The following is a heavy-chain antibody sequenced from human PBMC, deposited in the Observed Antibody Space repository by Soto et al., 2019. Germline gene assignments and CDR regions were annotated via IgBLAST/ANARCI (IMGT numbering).Heavy chain of an antibody. CDR2: ISYDGSNK. Sequence: QVQLVESGGGVVQPGRSLRLSCAASGFTFSSYGMHWVRQAPGKGLEWVAVISYDGSNKYYADSVKGRFTISRDNSKNTLYLQMTSLRAEDTAVYYCAKVKQLVRDYQAFDIWGQGTMVTVSS. CDR1: GFTFSSYG. J-gene: IGHJ3*02. D-gene: IGHD6-6*01. CDR3: AKVKQLVRDYQAFDI. V-gene: IGHV3-30*18.